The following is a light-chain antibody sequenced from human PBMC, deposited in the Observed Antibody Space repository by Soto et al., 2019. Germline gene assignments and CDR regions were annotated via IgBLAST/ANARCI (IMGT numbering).Light chain of an antibody. CDR1: DSDIGAYDF. CDR2: DVT. Sequence: QSALTQPASVSGSPGQSVTISCTGTDSDIGAYDFVSWYQHLPGKAPKLLIYDVTNRPSGVSYRFSGSKSGNTASLAISGLQADEEGDYYYSSSSDIPLHHLIFGGGTKLTVL. V-gene: IGLV2-14*03. CDR3: SSSSDIPLHHLI. J-gene: IGLJ2*01.